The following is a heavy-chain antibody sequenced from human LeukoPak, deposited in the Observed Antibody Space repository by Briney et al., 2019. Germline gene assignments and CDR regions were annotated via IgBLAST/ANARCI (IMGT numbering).Heavy chain of an antibody. D-gene: IGHD2-8*01. Sequence: ASVKVSCKVSGYTLTELSMHWVRQAPGKGLEWMGGFDPEDGETIYAQKFQGRVTMTEDTSTDTAYMELSSLRSEDTAAYYCATIVLMVYATPYWFDPWGQGTLVTVSS. J-gene: IGHJ5*02. CDR1: GYTLTELS. CDR3: ATIVLMVYATPYWFDP. CDR2: FDPEDGET. V-gene: IGHV1-24*01.